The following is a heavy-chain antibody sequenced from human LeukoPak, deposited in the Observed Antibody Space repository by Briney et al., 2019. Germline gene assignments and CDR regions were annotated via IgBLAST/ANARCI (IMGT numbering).Heavy chain of an antibody. CDR3: ARGQRAHVEWSYYMDV. V-gene: IGHV3-30*04. Sequence: GGSLRLSCAASGFTFSSYAMHWVRQAPGKGLEWMSVISYDGSNKYFADSVKGRFTISRDNSKNTLYLQMNSLRGEDTAVYYCARGQRAHVEWSYYMDVWGKGTTVTVSS. D-gene: IGHD3-3*01. CDR2: ISYDGSNK. J-gene: IGHJ6*03. CDR1: GFTFSSYA.